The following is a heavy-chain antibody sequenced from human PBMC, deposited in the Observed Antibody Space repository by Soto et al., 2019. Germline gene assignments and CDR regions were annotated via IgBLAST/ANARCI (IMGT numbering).Heavy chain of an antibody. CDR3: ARYSGYEGLRFDP. CDR2: IYYSGST. CDR1: GGSISSGDYY. V-gene: IGHV4-30-4*01. D-gene: IGHD5-12*01. Sequence: QVQLQESGPGLVKPSQTLSLTCTVSGGSISSGDYYWSWIRQPPGKGLEWIGYIYYSGSTYYNPSLSIRFTRSVDTSKNQCSLKLSSVTAADTAVYYCARYSGYEGLRFDPWGQGTLVTVSS. J-gene: IGHJ5*02.